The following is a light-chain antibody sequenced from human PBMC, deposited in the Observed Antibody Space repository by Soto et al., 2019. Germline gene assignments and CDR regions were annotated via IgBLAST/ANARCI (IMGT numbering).Light chain of an antibody. CDR3: SSYAGRNNVV. Sequence: QCALTQPPSASGSPGQSVTISCTGTSSDIGGYKYVSWYQQHPGKAPKLMIYEVSKRPSGVPDRFSGSKSGNTASLTVSGLQTEDEADYYCSSYAGRNNVVFGGGTKLTVL. V-gene: IGLV2-8*01. J-gene: IGLJ2*01. CDR1: SSDIGGYKY. CDR2: EVS.